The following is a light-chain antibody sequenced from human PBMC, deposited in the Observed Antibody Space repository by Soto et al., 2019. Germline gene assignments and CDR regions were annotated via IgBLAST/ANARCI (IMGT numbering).Light chain of an antibody. V-gene: IGKV3-11*01. CDR3: QQRKYWPPLT. J-gene: IGKJ5*01. Sequence: ETVLTQSPATLSLSPGERATLSCRASESGDMYLAWYQQKPGQAPRLLIYDASNRAPGIPARFSGSGSGTDFTLTISSLEPEDFALYYCQQRKYWPPLTFGQGTRLEIK. CDR2: DAS. CDR1: ESGDMY.